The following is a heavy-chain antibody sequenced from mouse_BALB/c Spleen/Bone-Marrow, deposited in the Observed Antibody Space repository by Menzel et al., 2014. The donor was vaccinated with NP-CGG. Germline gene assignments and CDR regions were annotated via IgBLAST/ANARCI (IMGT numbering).Heavy chain of an antibody. V-gene: IGHV1S29*02. D-gene: IGHD2-3*01. CDR1: GYTFTDYN. Sequence: DVKLQESGPELVKPGASVKISCKASGYTFTDYNMHWVKQSHGKSLEWIGYIYPHNGGTGYNQKFKSKATLTVDNSSSTAYMELRSLTSEDSAVYYCARLDGYYVAMDYWGQGTSVTVSS. J-gene: IGHJ4*01. CDR2: IYPHNGGT. CDR3: ARLDGYYVAMDY.